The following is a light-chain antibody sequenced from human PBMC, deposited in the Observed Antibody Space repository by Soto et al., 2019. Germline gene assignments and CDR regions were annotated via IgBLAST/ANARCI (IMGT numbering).Light chain of an antibody. CDR3: RSYTSTSTYV. V-gene: IGLV2-14*01. Sequence: QSALTQPASVSGSPGQSITISCTGTSSDVGGYNYDSWYQQHPGKAPKLMIYDVTYRPSGVSNRFSGSKSGTTASLTLSGLQAEDEADYYCRSYTSTSTYVFGTGTKVTVL. J-gene: IGLJ1*01. CDR1: SSDVGGYNY. CDR2: DVT.